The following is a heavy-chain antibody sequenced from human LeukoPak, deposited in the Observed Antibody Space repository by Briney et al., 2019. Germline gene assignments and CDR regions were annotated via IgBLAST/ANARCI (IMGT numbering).Heavy chain of an antibody. J-gene: IGHJ4*02. CDR3: ARVDYDGSGYNFDY. CDR1: GGSISSGSYY. D-gene: IGHD3-22*01. CDR2: IYYSGST. V-gene: IGHV4-61*01. Sequence: SETLSLTCSVSGGSISSGSYYWSWIRQPAGKGVEWIGYIYYSGSTNYNPSLKSRVTISGDTSKNQFSLKLSSVTAADTAVYFCARVDYDGSGYNFDYWGQGTLVTVSS.